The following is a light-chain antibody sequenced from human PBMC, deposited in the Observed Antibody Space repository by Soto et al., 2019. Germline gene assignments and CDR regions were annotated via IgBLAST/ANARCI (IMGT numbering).Light chain of an antibody. Sequence: QSALTQPPSASGSPGQSVTISCTGTSSDVGGYNYVSWYQQYRGRAPKLMIYEVTKRPSGVPDRVSGSKSGNTASLTVSGLQAEDEADYYCSSYAASNNFYFVFGGGTKVTVL. V-gene: IGLV2-8*01. CDR1: SSDVGGYNY. CDR3: SSYAASNNFYFV. CDR2: EVT. J-gene: IGLJ3*02.